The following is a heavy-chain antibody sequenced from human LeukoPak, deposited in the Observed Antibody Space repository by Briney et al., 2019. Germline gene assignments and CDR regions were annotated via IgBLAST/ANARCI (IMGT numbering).Heavy chain of an antibody. Sequence: PSETLSLTCTVSGGSTSSYYWTWIRQPPGKGLEWIGYIYYSGSTNYNPSLKSRVTISVDTSKNQFSLKLSSVTAADTAVYYCARDLAFYYDSSAAIDYWGQGTLVTVSS. J-gene: IGHJ4*02. CDR2: IYYSGST. V-gene: IGHV4-59*01. CDR3: ARDLAFYYDSSAAIDY. D-gene: IGHD3-22*01. CDR1: GGSTSSYY.